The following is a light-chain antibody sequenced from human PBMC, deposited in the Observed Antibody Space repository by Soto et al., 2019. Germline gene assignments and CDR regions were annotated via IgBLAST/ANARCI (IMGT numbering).Light chain of an antibody. CDR1: QSVKYNY. CDR2: DAS. V-gene: IGKV3-20*01. Sequence: TQSPGTLSLSPGETATLSCRASQSVKYNYLAWYQQRPGQAPRLLIYDASSRVTGIPDRYSGSRSGTDFTLTISRLEPQDFAVYFCQHYGYSAGTFGQGTKVEIK. J-gene: IGKJ1*01. CDR3: QHYGYSAGT.